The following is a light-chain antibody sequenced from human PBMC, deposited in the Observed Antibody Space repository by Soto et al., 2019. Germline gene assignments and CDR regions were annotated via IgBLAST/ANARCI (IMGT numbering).Light chain of an antibody. Sequence: SYELTQPPSVSVSPGQTASITCSGDKLGDKYACWYQQKPGQSPVLVIYQDTKRPSGIPERFSGSNSGNTASLTISGLQAEDEADYYCCSYAGSYTLILGGGTKLTVL. CDR3: CSYAGSYTLI. J-gene: IGLJ2*01. CDR1: KLGDKY. V-gene: IGLV3-1*01. CDR2: QDT.